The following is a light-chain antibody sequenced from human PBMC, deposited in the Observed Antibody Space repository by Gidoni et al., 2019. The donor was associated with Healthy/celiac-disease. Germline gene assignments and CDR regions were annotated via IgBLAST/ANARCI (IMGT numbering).Light chain of an antibody. CDR1: KLGDKY. CDR2: QDS. J-gene: IGLJ2*01. CDR3: QAWDSSTVV. Sequence: SYELTQPPSVSVSPGQTAIITCSGDKLGDKYACWYQPKPGQSPVLVIYQDSKRPSGIPERFSGSNSGNTASLTISGTQAMDEADYYCQAWDSSTVVCGGGTKLTVL. V-gene: IGLV3-1*01.